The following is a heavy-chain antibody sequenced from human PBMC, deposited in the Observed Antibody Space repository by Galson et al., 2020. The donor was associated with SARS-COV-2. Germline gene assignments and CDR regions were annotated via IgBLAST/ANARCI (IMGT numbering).Heavy chain of an antibody. CDR1: GYTFTSYA. D-gene: IGHD5-18*01. CDR3: ARGGTVDTAVAYVFDY. V-gene: IGHV1-3*01. Sequence: ASVKVSCKASGYTFTSYAMHWVRQDPGQRLEWMGWINAGNADTKYSQKFQGRVTITRDTSASTAYMELSSLRSEDTAVYYCARGGTVDTAVAYVFDYWGQGTLVTVSS. J-gene: IGHJ4*02. CDR2: INAGNADT.